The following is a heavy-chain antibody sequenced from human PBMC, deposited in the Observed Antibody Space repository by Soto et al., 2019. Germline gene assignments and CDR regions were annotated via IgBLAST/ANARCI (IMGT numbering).Heavy chain of an antibody. J-gene: IGHJ5*02. CDR1: GGSISSYY. CDR2: IFYSGST. V-gene: IGHV4-59*08. Sequence: SETLSLTCTVSGGSISSYYWTWIRQPPGKGLEWIGYIFYSGSTNYNPSLKSRVTISVDTSKNQFSLKLSSVTAADTAVYYCARHYSAYSSSDWFDPWGQGTLVTVSS. CDR3: ARHYSAYSSSDWFDP. D-gene: IGHD6-6*01.